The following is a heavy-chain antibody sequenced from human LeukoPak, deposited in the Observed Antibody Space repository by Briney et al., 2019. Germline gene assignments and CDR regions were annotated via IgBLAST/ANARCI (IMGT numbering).Heavy chain of an antibody. V-gene: IGHV4-38-2*01. CDR2: VYHSGSA. D-gene: IGHD3-10*01. Sequence: SETLSLTCAVSGYSLSSGSYWGWIRQPQGKGLEWIGTVYHSGSAYYNPSLWGRVTISLDTSKNQFSLKLTSVTAADTAVYYCARGSGSYGSNLDYWGQGTLVTVSS. CDR3: ARGSGSYGSNLDY. J-gene: IGHJ4*02. CDR1: GYSLSSGSY.